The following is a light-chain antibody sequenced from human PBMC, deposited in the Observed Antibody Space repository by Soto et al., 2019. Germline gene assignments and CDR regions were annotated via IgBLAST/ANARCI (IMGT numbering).Light chain of an antibody. J-gene: IGLJ3*02. CDR1: SSNIGRNS. Sequence: QSVLTQPPSASGTPGQRVTISCSGSSSNIGRNSVNWYQQLPGTAPKLLIYSNNQRPSGVPDRFSGSESGTSASLAISGLQSGDEADYYCAAWDDSLNGPVFGGGTQLTVL. CDR2: SNN. V-gene: IGLV1-44*01. CDR3: AAWDDSLNGPV.